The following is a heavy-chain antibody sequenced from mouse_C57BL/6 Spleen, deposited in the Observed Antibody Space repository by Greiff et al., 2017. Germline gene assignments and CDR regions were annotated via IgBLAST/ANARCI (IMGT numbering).Heavy chain of an antibody. J-gene: IGHJ3*01. CDR3: ARTRDGCCPWFAY. CDR2: IHPNSGST. D-gene: IGHD2-3*01. V-gene: IGHV1-64*01. CDR1: GYTFTSYW. Sequence: QVQLQQPGAELVKPGASVKLSCKASGYTFTSYWMHWVKQRPGQGLEWIGMIHPNSGSTNYNEKFKSKATLTVDKSSSTAYMQLSSLTSEDSAVXYCARTRDGCCPWFAYWGQGTLVTVSA.